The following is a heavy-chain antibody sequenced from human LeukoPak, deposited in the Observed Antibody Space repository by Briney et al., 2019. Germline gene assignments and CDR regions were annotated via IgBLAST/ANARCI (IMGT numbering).Heavy chain of an antibody. Sequence: PGRSLRLSCAASGXTFXSXXXXXVXXXXGXXXXWVAVIXHDGSNTYYADSVKGRFLLSRDNSLNTLYLQMNGLRAEDTAVYYCARDSDYGDGFDYWGQGTLVTVSS. J-gene: IGHJ4*02. CDR1: GXTFXSXX. CDR3: ARDSDYGDGFDY. CDR2: IXHDGSNT. V-gene: IGHV3-33*01. D-gene: IGHD4-17*01.